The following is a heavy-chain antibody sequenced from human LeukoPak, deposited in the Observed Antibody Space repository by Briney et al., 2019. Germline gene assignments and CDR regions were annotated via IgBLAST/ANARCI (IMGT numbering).Heavy chain of an antibody. CDR3: ARYIGSGWYRNYFDY. D-gene: IGHD6-19*01. Sequence: ASVKVSCKASGYTFTGYYMHWVRQAPGQGLEWMGWINPNSGGTNYAQKFQGWVTMTRDTSISTAYMELSRLRSDDTAVYYCARYIGSGWYRNYFDYWGQGTLVTVSS. V-gene: IGHV1-2*04. CDR1: GYTFTGYY. CDR2: INPNSGGT. J-gene: IGHJ4*02.